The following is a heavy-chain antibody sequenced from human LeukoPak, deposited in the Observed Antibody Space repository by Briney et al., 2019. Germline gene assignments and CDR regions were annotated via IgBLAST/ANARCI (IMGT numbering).Heavy chain of an antibody. CDR3: ARRYCSGGSCYYWFDP. Sequence: GGSLRLSCAASGFTFSSYTMNWVRQAPGKGLEWVSSISSSSIYIYYADSLKGRFTISRDNAKNSLYLQMNSLRAEDTAVYYCARRYCSGGSCYYWFDPWGQGTLVTVSS. V-gene: IGHV3-21*01. D-gene: IGHD2-15*01. J-gene: IGHJ5*02. CDR1: GFTFSSYT. CDR2: ISSSSIYI.